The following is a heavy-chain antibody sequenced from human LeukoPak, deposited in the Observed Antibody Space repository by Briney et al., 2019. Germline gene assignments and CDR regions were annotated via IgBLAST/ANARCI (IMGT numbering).Heavy chain of an antibody. D-gene: IGHD6-13*01. CDR1: GYTFTSYV. CDR3: ASGDYSSSH. V-gene: IGHV1-8*01. CDR2: MNRNSGNT. J-gene: IGHJ4*02. Sequence: ASGKVSSKASGYTFTSYVINWVREATGQGLEWMRWMNRNSGNTRYAQKFQGQVTMTTNNSISTAYMELSSLRSEDTAVYYCASGDYSSSHWGQGTLVTVSS.